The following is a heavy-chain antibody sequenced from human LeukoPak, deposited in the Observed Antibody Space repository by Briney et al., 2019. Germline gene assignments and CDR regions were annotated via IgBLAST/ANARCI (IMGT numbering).Heavy chain of an antibody. J-gene: IGHJ4*02. CDR1: GGSISSYY. CDR3: ARSMGLWGGFSDY. Sequence: SETLSLTCTVSGGSISSYYWSWIRQPPGKGLEWIGSIYHSGSTYYNPSLKSRVTISVDTSKNQFSLKLSSVTAADTAVYYCARSMGLWGGFSDYWGQGTLVTVSS. CDR2: IYHSGST. V-gene: IGHV4-59*08. D-gene: IGHD5-18*01.